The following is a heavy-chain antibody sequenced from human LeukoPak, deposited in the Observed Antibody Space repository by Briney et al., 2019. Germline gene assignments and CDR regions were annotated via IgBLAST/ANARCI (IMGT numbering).Heavy chain of an antibody. J-gene: IGHJ4*02. CDR2: ISSSSSYI. D-gene: IGHD4/OR15-4a*01. CDR3: ARDRMVEGDYFDY. CDR1: GFTFSSYS. V-gene: IGHV3-21*01. Sequence: GGSLRLSCAASGFTFSSYSMNWVRQAPGKGLEWVSSISSSSSYIYYADSVKGRFTISRDNAKNSLYLQMNSLRAEDTAVYYCARDRMVEGDYFDYWGREPRVTVS.